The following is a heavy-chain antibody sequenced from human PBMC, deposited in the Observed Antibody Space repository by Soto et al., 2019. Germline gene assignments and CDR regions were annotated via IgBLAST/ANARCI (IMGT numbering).Heavy chain of an antibody. J-gene: IGHJ1*01. CDR3: ARSSLLTIQH. CDR1: GGSFSGYY. Sequence: SETLSLTCAVYGGSFSGYYWSWIRQPPGKGLEWIGEINHSGSTNYNPSLKSRVTISVDTSKNQFSLKLSSVTAADTAVYYCARSSLLTIQHWGQGTLVTVSS. D-gene: IGHD2-8*01. V-gene: IGHV4-34*01. CDR2: INHSGST.